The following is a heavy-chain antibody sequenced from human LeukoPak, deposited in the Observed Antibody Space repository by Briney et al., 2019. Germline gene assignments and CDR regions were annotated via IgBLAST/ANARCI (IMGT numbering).Heavy chain of an antibody. CDR1: GYTFTSYY. V-gene: IGHV1-46*01. J-gene: IGHJ5*02. Sequence: GASVKVSCKASGYTFTSYYMHWVRQAPGQGLEWMGLINPSGGSTSYAQKFQGRVTMTRDTSTSTVYMELSSLRSEDAAVYYCARLWSGWEGYNWFDPWGQGTLVTVSS. D-gene: IGHD3-3*01. CDR2: INPSGGST. CDR3: ARLWSGWEGYNWFDP.